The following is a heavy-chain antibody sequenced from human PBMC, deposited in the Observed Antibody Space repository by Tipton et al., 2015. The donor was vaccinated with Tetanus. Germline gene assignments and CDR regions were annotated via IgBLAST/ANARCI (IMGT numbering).Heavy chain of an antibody. J-gene: IGHJ5*02. CDR3: ARARSASTGLEKGFDP. CDR2: IFYNGST. D-gene: IGHD3-9*01. CDR1: GASVTSGYYY. V-gene: IGHV4-61*01. Sequence: TLSLTCSVSGASVTSGYYYWSWIRQPPGKGLEWIGFIFYNGSTYFNPSLKSRVAISVDTSKIQFSLRLASLTAADTAVYYCARARSASTGLEKGFDPWGQGTLVTVSS.